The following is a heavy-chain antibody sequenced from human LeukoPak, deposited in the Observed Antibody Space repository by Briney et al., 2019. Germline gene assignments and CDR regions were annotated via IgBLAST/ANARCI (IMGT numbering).Heavy chain of an antibody. Sequence: GGSLRLSCAASGFTFSSYVMNWVRQAPGKGLEWMAAISYDGNNTYYADSVKGRFTISRDNSMNTLYLQMNSLRAEYTAVYYCARGYNYDILTLFRDDWGQGTLVTVSS. V-gene: IGHV3-30*03. CDR3: ARGYNYDILTLFRDD. D-gene: IGHD3-9*01. J-gene: IGHJ4*02. CDR2: ISYDGNNT. CDR1: GFTFSSYV.